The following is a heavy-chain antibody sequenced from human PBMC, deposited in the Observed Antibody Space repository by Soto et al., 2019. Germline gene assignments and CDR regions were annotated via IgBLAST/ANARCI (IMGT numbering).Heavy chain of an antibody. Sequence: SETLSLTCDFYGLSFSGYIWTWIRQTPGKGLQWIGQINHSGSANYNPSLKSRVTISVHTSNSQFSLELSSVTAADTAVYYCARGLIYDILTSPLHWFDPWGQGTLVTVS. CDR1: GLSFSGYI. D-gene: IGHD3-9*01. V-gene: IGHV4-34*01. CDR2: INHSGSA. J-gene: IGHJ5*02. CDR3: ARGLIYDILTSPLHWFDP.